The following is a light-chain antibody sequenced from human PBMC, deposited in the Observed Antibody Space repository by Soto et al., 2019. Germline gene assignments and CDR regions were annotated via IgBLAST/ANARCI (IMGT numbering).Light chain of an antibody. CDR3: QQYGSSQLRGS. J-gene: IGKJ4*01. V-gene: IGKV3-20*01. Sequence: EIGLTQSPGTLSLSPGERATLSCRASQSVSSIYLAWYQQKPGHAPRLLIYCAASRVTGIPDRFSGSGSGTDFPLTISRLEPEDFAEYYWQQYGSSQLRGSFGGGTKMEIK. CDR1: QSVSSIY. CDR2: CAA.